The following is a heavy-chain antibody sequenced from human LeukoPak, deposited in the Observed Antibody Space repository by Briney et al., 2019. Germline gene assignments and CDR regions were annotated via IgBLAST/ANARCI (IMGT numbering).Heavy chain of an antibody. Sequence: PGGSLRLSCAASGFTFSSYWMSWVRQAPGKGLEWVANIKQDGSEKYYVDPVKGRFTISRDNAKNSLYLQMNSLRAEDTAVYYCARGAGSSSSTYYYYYYMDVWGKGTTVTVSS. J-gene: IGHJ6*03. V-gene: IGHV3-7*01. D-gene: IGHD6-6*01. CDR1: GFTFSSYW. CDR3: ARGAGSSSSTYYYYYYMDV. CDR2: IKQDGSEK.